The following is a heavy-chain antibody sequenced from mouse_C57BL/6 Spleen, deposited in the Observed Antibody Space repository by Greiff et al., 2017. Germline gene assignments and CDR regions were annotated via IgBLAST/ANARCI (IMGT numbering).Heavy chain of an antibody. Sequence: VQLKESVAELVRPGASVKLSCTASGFNIKNTYMHWVKQRPEQGLEWIGRIDPANGNTKYAPKFQGKATITADTSSNTAYLQLSSLTSEDTAIYYCARGDYYGSSWGYFDVWGTGTTVTVSS. V-gene: IGHV14-3*01. J-gene: IGHJ1*03. CDR2: IDPANGNT. D-gene: IGHD1-1*01. CDR1: GFNIKNTY. CDR3: ARGDYYGSSWGYFDV.